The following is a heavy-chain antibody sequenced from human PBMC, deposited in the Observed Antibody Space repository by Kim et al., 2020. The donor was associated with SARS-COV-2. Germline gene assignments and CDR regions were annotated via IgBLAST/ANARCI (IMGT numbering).Heavy chain of an antibody. D-gene: IGHD3-10*01. CDR2: TYYRSKWYN. V-gene: IGHV6-1*01. J-gene: IGHJ6*02. Sequence: SQTLSLTCAISGDSVSSNSAAWNWIRQSPSRGLEWLGRTYYRSKWYNDYAVSVKSRITINPDTSKNQFSLQLNSVTPEDTAVYYCARGGAVRGVMYYYGMDVWGQGTTVAVSS. CDR1: GDSVSSNSAA. CDR3: ARGGAVRGVMYYYGMDV.